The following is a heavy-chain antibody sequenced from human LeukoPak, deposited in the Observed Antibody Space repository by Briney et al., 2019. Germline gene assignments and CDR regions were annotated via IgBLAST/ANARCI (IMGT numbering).Heavy chain of an antibody. V-gene: IGHV3-7*01. D-gene: IGHD2-2*01. CDR1: GFTFSSYA. CDR2: IKQDGSEK. Sequence: PGGSLRLSCAASGFTFSSYAMSWVRQAPGKGLEWVANIKQDGSEKYYVDSVKGRFTISRDNAKNSLYPQMNSLRAEDTAVYYCARDQRAVVVPAAIVFDYWGQGTLVTVSS. J-gene: IGHJ4*02. CDR3: ARDQRAVVVPAAIVFDY.